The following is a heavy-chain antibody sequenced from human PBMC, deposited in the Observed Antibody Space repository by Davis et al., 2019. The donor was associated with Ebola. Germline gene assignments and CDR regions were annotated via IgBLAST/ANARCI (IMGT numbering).Heavy chain of an antibody. CDR1: GYTFTSYY. V-gene: IGHV1-46*01. D-gene: IGHD2-15*01. CDR3: ARDKVVVVAASVIYYYGMDV. CDR2: INPSGGST. J-gene: IGHJ6*02. Sequence: ASVKVSCKASGYTFTSYYMHWVRQAPGQGLEWMGIINPSGGSTSYAQKFQGRVTMTRDTSTSTVYMELSSLRSEDTAVYYCARDKVVVVAASVIYYYGMDVWGQGTTVTVSS.